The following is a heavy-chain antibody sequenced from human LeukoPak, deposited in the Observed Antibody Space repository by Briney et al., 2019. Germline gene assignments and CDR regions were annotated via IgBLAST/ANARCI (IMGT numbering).Heavy chain of an antibody. CDR3: AKGRYSGYGYFDY. CDR1: GFTFTYHA. J-gene: IGHJ4*02. Sequence: GGSLRLSCAASGFTFTYHAMNWVRQAPGKGLEWVSGISGSGGNTYYADSVKGRFTISRDNSKNTLYLQMNSLRAEDTALYYCAKGRYSGYGYFDYWRRGTLVTVSS. V-gene: IGHV3-23*01. CDR2: ISGSGGNT. D-gene: IGHD5-12*01.